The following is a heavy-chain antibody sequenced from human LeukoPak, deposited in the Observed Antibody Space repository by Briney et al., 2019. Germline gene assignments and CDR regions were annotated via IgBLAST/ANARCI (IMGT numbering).Heavy chain of an antibody. CDR3: ATDLAHTSMVLYFDY. J-gene: IGHJ4*02. D-gene: IGHD5-18*01. V-gene: IGHV3-23*01. CDR1: GLTFSSYA. CDR2: ISASAYST. Sequence: SGGSLRLSCAASGLTFSSYAMTWVRQAPGKGLEWVSAISASAYSTYYADSVQGRFTISRDNSNNTLYLQMNSLRAEDTAVYYCATDLAHTSMVLYFDYWGQGTLVTVSS.